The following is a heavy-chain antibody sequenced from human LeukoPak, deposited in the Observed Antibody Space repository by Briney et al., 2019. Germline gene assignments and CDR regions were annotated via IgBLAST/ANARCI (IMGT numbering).Heavy chain of an antibody. V-gene: IGHV4-59*01. CDR1: GGSISGYY. D-gene: IGHD3-16*01. CDR3: ARVRGDFETD. Sequence: PSETLSLTCSVSGGSISGYYWTWIRQPPGKGLEWIGYRYYSGSTTYNPSLKSRVTISVDTSKSQFSLKLISVTAADTAIYYCARVRGDFETDWGQGTLVTVSS. CDR2: RYYSGST. J-gene: IGHJ1*01.